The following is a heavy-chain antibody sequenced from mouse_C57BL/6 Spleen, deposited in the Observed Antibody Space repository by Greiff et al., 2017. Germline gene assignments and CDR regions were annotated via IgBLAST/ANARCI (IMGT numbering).Heavy chain of an antibody. CDR3: LLITTVVGNY. D-gene: IGHD1-1*01. CDR1: GFNIKDYY. Sequence: VQLQQSGAELVRPGASVKLSCTASGFNIKDYYMHWVKQRPEQGLEWIGRIDLEDGDTEYAPKFQGKATMTADTSSNTAYLQLSSLTSEDTAVYYCLLITTVVGNYWGQGTTLTVSS. J-gene: IGHJ2*01. CDR2: IDLEDGDT. V-gene: IGHV14-1*01.